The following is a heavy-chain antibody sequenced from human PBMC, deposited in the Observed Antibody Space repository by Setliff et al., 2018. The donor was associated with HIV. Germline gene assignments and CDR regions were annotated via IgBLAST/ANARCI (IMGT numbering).Heavy chain of an antibody. CDR2: IIPIFGTA. V-gene: IGHV1-69*13. D-gene: IGHD3-22*01. CDR1: GGTFSSYA. CDR3: ARDDPYYDMGSIYSDWYFDV. J-gene: IGHJ2*01. Sequence: SVKVSCKASGGTFSSYAISWVRQAPGQGLEWMGGIIPIFGTANYAQKFQGRVTITADESTSTAYMKLSSLRSEDTAVYYCARDDPYYDMGSIYSDWYFDVWGPATQVTVSS.